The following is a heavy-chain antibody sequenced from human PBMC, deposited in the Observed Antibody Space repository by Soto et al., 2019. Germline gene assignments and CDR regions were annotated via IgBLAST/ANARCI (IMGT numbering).Heavy chain of an antibody. CDR2: ISSNGGST. CDR1: GFTFSSYA. Sequence: PGGSLRLSCSASGFTFSSYAMHWVRQAPGKGLEYVSAISSNGGSTYYADSVKGRFTISRDVSRNSLYLQMNSLTTEDTAVYYCVGESFYLFDYWGLGTLVTVSS. V-gene: IGHV3-64*04. J-gene: IGHJ4*02. CDR3: VGESFYLFDY.